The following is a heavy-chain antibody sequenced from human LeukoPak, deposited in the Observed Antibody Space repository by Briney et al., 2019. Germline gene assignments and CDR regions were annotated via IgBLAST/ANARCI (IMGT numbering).Heavy chain of an antibody. V-gene: IGHV4-34*01. D-gene: IGHD6-19*01. CDR1: GGSFSGYY. CDR3: ARGRSVAGYYYYGMDV. Sequence: SETLSLTCAVYGGSFSGYYWSWIRRPPGKGLEWIGEINHSGSTNYNPSLKSRVTISVDTSKNQFSLKLSSVTAADTAVYYCARGRSVAGYYYYGMDVWGQGTTVTVSS. J-gene: IGHJ6*02. CDR2: INHSGST.